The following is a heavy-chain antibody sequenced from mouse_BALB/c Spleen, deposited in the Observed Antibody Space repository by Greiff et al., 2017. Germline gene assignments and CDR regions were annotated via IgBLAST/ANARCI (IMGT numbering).Heavy chain of an antibody. D-gene: IGHD1-1*01. CDR3: ARRGYYGSSLYYAMDY. V-gene: IGHV7-3*02. CDR2: IRNKANGYTT. Sequence: EVQGVESGGGLVQPGGSLRLSCATSGFTFTDYYMSWVRQPPGKALEWLGFIRNKANGYTTEYSASVKGRFTISRDNSQSILYLQMNTLRAEDSATYYCARRGYYGSSLYYAMDYWGQGTSVTVSS. J-gene: IGHJ4*01. CDR1: GFTFTDYY.